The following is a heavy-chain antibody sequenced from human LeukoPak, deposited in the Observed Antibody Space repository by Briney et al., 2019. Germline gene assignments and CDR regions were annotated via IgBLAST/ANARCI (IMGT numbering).Heavy chain of an antibody. Sequence: SETLSLTCAAYGGSFSGYYWSWIRQPPGKGLEWIGEINHSGSTNYNPSLKSRVTISVDTSKNQFSLKLSSVTAADTAVYYCARVVTVPSYGMDVGGKGTTVTVS. CDR1: GGSFSGYY. V-gene: IGHV4-34*01. J-gene: IGHJ6*04. D-gene: IGHD4-17*01. CDR2: INHSGST. CDR3: ARVVTVPSYGMDV.